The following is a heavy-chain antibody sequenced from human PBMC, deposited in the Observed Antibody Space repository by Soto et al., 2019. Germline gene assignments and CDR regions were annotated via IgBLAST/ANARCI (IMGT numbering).Heavy chain of an antibody. J-gene: IGHJ3*02. Sequence: PGGSLRLSCAVSGFTFSSYWMSWVRQGSGKGLEWVSSISSSSSYIYYADSVKGRFTISRDNAKNSLYLQMNSLRAEDTAVYYCARSSPGVLAFDIWGQGTMVTVSS. CDR3: ARSSPGVLAFDI. CDR1: GFTFSSYW. CDR2: ISSSSSYI. V-gene: IGHV3-21*01. D-gene: IGHD3-10*01.